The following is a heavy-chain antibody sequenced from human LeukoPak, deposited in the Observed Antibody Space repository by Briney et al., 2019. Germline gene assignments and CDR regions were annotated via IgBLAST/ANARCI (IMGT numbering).Heavy chain of an antibody. J-gene: IGHJ4*02. CDR2: INPNSGGT. CDR1: GYTFTGYY. V-gene: IGHV1-2*04. CDR3: ARGRRTPLLWFGDGEFDY. Sequence: ASVKVSCKASGYTFTGYYMHWVRQAPGQGLEWMGWINPNSGGTNYAQKFQGWVTMTRDTSISTVYMELSRLRSDDTAVYYCARGRRTPLLWFGDGEFDYWGQGTLVTVSS. D-gene: IGHD3-10*01.